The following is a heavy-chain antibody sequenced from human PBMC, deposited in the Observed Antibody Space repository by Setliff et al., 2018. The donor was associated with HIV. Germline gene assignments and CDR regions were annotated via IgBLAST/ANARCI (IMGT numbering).Heavy chain of an antibody. CDR1: GGSFSDYY. Sequence: TLSLTCAVYGGSFSDYYWSWIRQPPGKGLEWIGEINHSGRTIQSPSLGSRVPISIDPAKNQFSLKLSSATAADTAVYYCARDPRAPRYCSGGSCYSQRRAFDIWGQGTMVTVSS. V-gene: IGHV4-34*01. CDR2: INHSGRT. CDR3: ARDPRAPRYCSGGSCYSQRRAFDI. D-gene: IGHD2-15*01. J-gene: IGHJ3*02.